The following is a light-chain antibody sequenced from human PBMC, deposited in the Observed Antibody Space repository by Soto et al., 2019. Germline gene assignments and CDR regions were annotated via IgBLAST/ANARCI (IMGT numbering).Light chain of an antibody. J-gene: IGLJ2*01. V-gene: IGLV1-40*01. CDR1: SSNIGAGYD. Sequence: QLVLTQPTSVSGAPGQRVTISCTGSSSNIGAGYDVHWYQQVPGTAPKHLIYGNSNRPSGVPDRFSGSKSGTSASLANTGLQAVDEADYYCQSYDSGLSVVFGGGTELTVL. CDR2: GNS. CDR3: QSYDSGLSVV.